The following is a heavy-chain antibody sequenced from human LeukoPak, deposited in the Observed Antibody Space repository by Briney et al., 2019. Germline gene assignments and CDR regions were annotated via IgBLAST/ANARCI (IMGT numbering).Heavy chain of an antibody. CDR2: IIPIFGTA. CDR3: ARGRYSSSINSMEV. J-gene: IGHJ6*02. D-gene: IGHD6-6*01. Sequence: SVKVSCKASGGTFSSYTISWVRQAPGQGLEWMGGIIPIFGTANYAQKFQGRVTITADESTSTAYMELSSLRSEDTAVYYCARGRYSSSINSMEVWGQGTTVTVSS. CDR1: GGTFSSYT. V-gene: IGHV1-69*13.